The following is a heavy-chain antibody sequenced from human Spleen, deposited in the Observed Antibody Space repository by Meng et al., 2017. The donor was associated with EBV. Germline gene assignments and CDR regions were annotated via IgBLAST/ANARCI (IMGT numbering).Heavy chain of an antibody. CDR3: ARANYYLDLFGYYPYFDY. Sequence: HRTASGPVVVKPSAAPSLPCTVSGGSISAGNFHWSWIRQPPGKELEWIGYIYYTGSAIYNPSLKSRVTILVDTSKNQFSLKLSSVTAADTAVYYCARANYYLDLFGYYPYFDYWGQGTLVTVSS. J-gene: IGHJ5*01. D-gene: IGHD3-3*01. CDR1: GGSISAGNFH. V-gene: IGHV4-61*01. CDR2: IYYTGSA.